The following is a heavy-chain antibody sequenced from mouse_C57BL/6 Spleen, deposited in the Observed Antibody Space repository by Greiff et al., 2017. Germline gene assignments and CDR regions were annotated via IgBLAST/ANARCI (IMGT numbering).Heavy chain of an antibody. V-gene: IGHV1-20*01. CDR3: AKGIYYEYGGGSAMDY. CDR1: GYSFTGYF. Sequence: VQLQQSGPELVKPGASVKISCKASGYSFTGYFMNWVMQSHGKSLEWIGRINPYNGDTFYNRKFKGKATLTVDKSSSTAHMELRSLTSEDSAVYYCAKGIYYEYGGGSAMDYWGQGTSVTVSS. D-gene: IGHD2-4*01. CDR2: INPYNGDT. J-gene: IGHJ4*01.